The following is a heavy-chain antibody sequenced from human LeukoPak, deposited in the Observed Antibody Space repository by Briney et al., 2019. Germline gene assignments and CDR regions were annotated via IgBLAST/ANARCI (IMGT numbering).Heavy chain of an antibody. V-gene: IGHV1-2*02. CDR2: INPNSGGT. D-gene: IGHD5-12*01. Sequence: ASVKVSCKASGYTFTGYYMHWVRQAPGQGLEWMGWINPNSGGTNYAQKFQGRVTMTRDTSISTAYMELSRLRSDDTAVYYCARDRGGYDSFDCWGQGTQVSVSS. CDR1: GYTFTGYY. CDR3: ARDRGGYDSFDC. J-gene: IGHJ4*02.